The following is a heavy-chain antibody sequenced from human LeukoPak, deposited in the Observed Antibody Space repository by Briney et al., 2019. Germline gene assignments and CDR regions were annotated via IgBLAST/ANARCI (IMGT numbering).Heavy chain of an antibody. J-gene: IGHJ4*02. D-gene: IGHD1-1*01. Sequence: TGGSLRLSCAASGFTFSSYAMSWVRQAPGKGLEWVANIKQDGREKYYVDSVKGRFTISRDNAKNSLYLQMSSLRAEDTAVYYCARKGELERRRSWDYWGQGTLVTVSS. CDR3: ARKGELERRRSWDY. CDR2: IKQDGREK. CDR1: GFTFSSYA. V-gene: IGHV3-7*03.